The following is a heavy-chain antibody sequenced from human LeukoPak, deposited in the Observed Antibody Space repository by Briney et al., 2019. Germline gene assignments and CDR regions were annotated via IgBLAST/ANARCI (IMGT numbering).Heavy chain of an antibody. CDR2: ISSSSTTI. CDR3: ARDDGCRSVDY. J-gene: IGHJ4*02. D-gene: IGHD1-14*01. Sequence: GGSLRLSCAASGFSFRSYEMNWVRQAPGKGLEWVSYISSSSTTIYYAASVKGRFTISRDNAENSLYLQMNSLRAEDTAVYYCARDDGCRSVDYWGQGTLVTVSS. CDR1: GFSFRSYE. V-gene: IGHV3-48*03.